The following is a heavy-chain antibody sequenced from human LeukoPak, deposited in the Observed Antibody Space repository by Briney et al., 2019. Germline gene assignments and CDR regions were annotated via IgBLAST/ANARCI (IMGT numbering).Heavy chain of an antibody. J-gene: IGHJ6*03. Sequence: PGGSLRLSCAASGFSLSAYAMSWVRQAPGKGLEWVSVISGGGGISYYADSVEGRFTISRDNSNNTLYLHMNSLRAEDTAIYYCARDWPGFDSFYYYYMDVWGKGTTVTVSS. V-gene: IGHV3-23*01. CDR1: GFSLSAYA. D-gene: IGHD3-9*01. CDR3: ARDWPGFDSFYYYYMDV. CDR2: ISGGGGIS.